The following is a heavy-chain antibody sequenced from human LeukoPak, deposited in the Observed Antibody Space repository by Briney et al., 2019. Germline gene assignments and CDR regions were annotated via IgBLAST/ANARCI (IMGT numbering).Heavy chain of an antibody. CDR2: IYYSGST. Sequence: PSETLSLTCTVSGGSISSYYWSWIRQPPGKGLEWIGYIYYSGSTNYNPSLKSRVTISVDTSKNQFSLKLSSVTAADTAVYYCASAYCSSTSCYPHYWYFDLWGRGTLVTVSS. D-gene: IGHD2-2*01. CDR3: ASAYCSSTSCYPHYWYFDL. V-gene: IGHV4-59*08. J-gene: IGHJ2*01. CDR1: GGSISSYY.